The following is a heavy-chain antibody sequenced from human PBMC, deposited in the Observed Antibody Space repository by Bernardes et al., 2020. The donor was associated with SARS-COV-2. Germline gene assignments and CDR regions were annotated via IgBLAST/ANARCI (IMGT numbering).Heavy chain of an antibody. J-gene: IGHJ5*02. Sequence: ASVKVSCKVSGYTLTELSMHWVRQAPGKGLEWMGGFDPEDGETIYAQKFQGRVTMTEDTSTDTAYMELSSLRSEDTAVYYCATTTIFGVVNWFDPWGQGTLVNV. V-gene: IGHV1-24*01. CDR2: FDPEDGET. D-gene: IGHD3-3*01. CDR3: ATTTIFGVVNWFDP. CDR1: GYTLTELS.